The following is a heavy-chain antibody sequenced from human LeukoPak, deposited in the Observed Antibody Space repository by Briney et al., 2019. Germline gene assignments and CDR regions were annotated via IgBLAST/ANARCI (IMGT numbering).Heavy chain of an antibody. CDR2: IYYSGSA. Sequence: SETLSLTCTVSGGSISSYYWSWIQQPPGKGLEWIGYIYYSGSANYNPSLKSRVTISVDTSKNQFSLTLSSVTAADTAVYYCARVDRSSRPFYFDYWGQGILVTVSS. J-gene: IGHJ4*02. CDR1: GGSISSYY. D-gene: IGHD6-13*01. CDR3: ARVDRSSRPFYFDY. V-gene: IGHV4-59*01.